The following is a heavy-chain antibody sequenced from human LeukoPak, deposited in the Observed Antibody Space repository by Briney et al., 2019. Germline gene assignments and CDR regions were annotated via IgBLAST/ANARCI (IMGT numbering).Heavy chain of an antibody. J-gene: IGHJ2*01. CDR3: ARDPSNTSGRYQYFDV. CDR2: ISAYNGDT. CDR1: GYTFTHHG. V-gene: IGHV1-18*01. Sequence: ASVNVSCKASGYTFTHHGITWVRQAPGQGLEWMGWISAYNGDTIYAQTLQCRVTMTTDSSTSTAYMELRSLTSDDTAVYYCARDPSNTSGRYQYFDVWGRGTLVTVSS. D-gene: IGHD6-19*01.